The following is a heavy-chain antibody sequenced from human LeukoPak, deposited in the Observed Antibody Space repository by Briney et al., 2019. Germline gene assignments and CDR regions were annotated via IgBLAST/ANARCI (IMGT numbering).Heavy chain of an antibody. V-gene: IGHV1-2*02. Sequence: APVKVSCKASGYTFTAYYMHWVRQAPGQGLEWMGWINPNSGGTNYAQKFQGRVTMTRDTSINTAYMELSRLRSDDTAVYYCASEIVATEAFDIWGQGTTVTVSS. CDR1: GYTFTAYY. D-gene: IGHD5-12*01. CDR3: ASEIVATEAFDI. CDR2: INPNSGGT. J-gene: IGHJ3*02.